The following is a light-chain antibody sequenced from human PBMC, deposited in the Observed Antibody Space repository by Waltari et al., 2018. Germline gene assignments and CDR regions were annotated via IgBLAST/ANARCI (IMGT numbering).Light chain of an antibody. CDR2: GAS. CDR3: QQYGGSPYT. CDR1: QSVRSSY. Sequence: EIVLTQSPGTLSLSPGERATLSCRASQSVRSSYLAWYQQKPGQAPRLLIYGASIRATGIPDRFSGSGSGTGFTLTISRLEPEDFAVYYCQQYGGSPYTFGQGTKLEIK. V-gene: IGKV3-20*01. J-gene: IGKJ2*01.